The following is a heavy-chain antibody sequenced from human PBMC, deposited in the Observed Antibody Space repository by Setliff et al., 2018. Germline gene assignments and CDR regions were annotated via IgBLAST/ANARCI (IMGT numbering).Heavy chain of an antibody. CDR1: GFTVSSFS. J-gene: IGHJ1*01. Sequence: GGSLRLSCAASGFTVSSFSMHWVRQAPVKGLDWVATLSDDGSNEFYADSVKGRFTIFRDNSKNTLFLEIDSLRSEDTGLYYCAREGSIGWSQYFHHWGQGTPVTVSS. CDR3: AREGSIGWSQYFHH. V-gene: IGHV3-30*03. D-gene: IGHD6-19*01. CDR2: LSDDGSNE.